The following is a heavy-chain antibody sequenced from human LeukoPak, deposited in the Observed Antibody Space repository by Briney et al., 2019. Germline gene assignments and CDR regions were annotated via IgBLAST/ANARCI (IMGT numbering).Heavy chain of an antibody. CDR2: ISSNGGST. CDR3: ARGQITMVRGAAYYFDY. D-gene: IGHD3-10*01. V-gene: IGHV3-64*01. J-gene: IGHJ4*02. Sequence: GGSLRLSCAASGFTFSSYAMHWARQAPGKGLEYVSAISSNGGSTYYANSVKGRFTISRDNSKNTLYPQMGSLRAEDMAVYYCARGQITMVRGAAYYFDYWGQGTLVTVSS. CDR1: GFTFSSYA.